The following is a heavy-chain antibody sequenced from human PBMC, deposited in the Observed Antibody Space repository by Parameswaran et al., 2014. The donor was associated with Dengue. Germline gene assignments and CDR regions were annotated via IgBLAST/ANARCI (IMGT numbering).Heavy chain of an antibody. V-gene: IGHV3-53*01. Sequence: RWIRQPPGKGLEWVSVLYSGGATLYADSVKGRFTISRDNSKNTLYLQMNSLRAEDTAVYYCVRERGSVYMDVWGKGTTVTVSS. CDR3: VRERGSVYMDV. J-gene: IGHJ6*03. CDR2: LYSGGAT. D-gene: IGHD3-10*01.